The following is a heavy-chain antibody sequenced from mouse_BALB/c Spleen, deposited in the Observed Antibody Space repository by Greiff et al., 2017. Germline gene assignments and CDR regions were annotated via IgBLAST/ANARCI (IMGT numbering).Heavy chain of an antibody. CDR1: GYTFTSYV. CDR2: INPYNDGT. V-gene: IGHV1-14*01. CDR3: ARNYRYDEGYYYAMDY. Sequence: VQLQQSGPELVKPGASVKMSCKASGYTFTSYVMHWVKQKPGQGLEWIGYINPYNDGTKYNEKFKGKATLTSDKSSSTAYMELSSLTSEDSAVYYCARNYRYDEGYYYAMDYWGQGTSVTVSS. D-gene: IGHD2-14*01. J-gene: IGHJ4*01.